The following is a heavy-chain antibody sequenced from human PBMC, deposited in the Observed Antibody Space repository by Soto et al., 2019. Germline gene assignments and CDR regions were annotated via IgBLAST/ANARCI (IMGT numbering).Heavy chain of an antibody. CDR1: GGSISSGGYY. CDR2: IYYSGST. J-gene: IGHJ4*02. Sequence: SETLSLTCTVSGGSISSGGYYWSWIRQHPGKGLEWIGYIYYSGSTYYNPSLKSRVTISVDTSKNQFSLKLSSVTAADTAVYYCARALSPPLLWFGETPFDYWGQGTLVTVSS. CDR3: ARALSPPLLWFGETPFDY. D-gene: IGHD3-10*01. V-gene: IGHV4-31*03.